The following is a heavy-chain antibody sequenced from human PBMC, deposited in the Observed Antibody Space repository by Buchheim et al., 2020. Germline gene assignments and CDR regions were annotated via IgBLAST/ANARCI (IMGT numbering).Heavy chain of an antibody. CDR2: IYYSGST. Sequence: QVQLQESGPGLVKPSETLSLTCTVSGGSISSYYWSWIRQPPGKGLEWIGYIYYSGSTNYNPSLKSRVTISVDTSKNPFSLKLSSVTAADTAVYYCARELNYYDSSGYYPAGWFDPWGQGTL. D-gene: IGHD3-22*01. CDR1: GGSISSYY. V-gene: IGHV4-59*01. J-gene: IGHJ5*02. CDR3: ARELNYYDSSGYYPAGWFDP.